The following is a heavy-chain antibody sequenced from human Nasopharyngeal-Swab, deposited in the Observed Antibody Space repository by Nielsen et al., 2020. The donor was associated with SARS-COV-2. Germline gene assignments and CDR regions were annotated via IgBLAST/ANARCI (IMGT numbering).Heavy chain of an antibody. CDR3: ARDVEEWLVVPSLSFDH. CDR2: ISIYNGDT. Sequence: ASVKVSCKASGYSFRSTGINWVRKAPGQGLEWMGWISIYNGDTNYAEKFQGRVSMTTDTSTTTAFMELTSLRSDDTAVYYCARDVEEWLVVPSLSFDHWGQGTLVTVSS. CDR1: GYSFRSTG. J-gene: IGHJ4*02. V-gene: IGHV1-18*01. D-gene: IGHD5-18*01.